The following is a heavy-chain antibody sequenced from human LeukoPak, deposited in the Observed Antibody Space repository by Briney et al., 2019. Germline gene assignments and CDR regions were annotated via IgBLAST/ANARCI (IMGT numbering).Heavy chain of an antibody. V-gene: IGHV3-48*03. CDR2: ISSSGSTI. CDR1: GFTFSSCE. J-gene: IGHJ4*02. Sequence: GGSLRLSCAASGFTFSSCEMNWVRQAPGKGLEWVSYISSSGSTIYYADSVKGRFTISRDNAKNPLYLQMNSLRAEDTAVYYCARVWFGELYFDYWGQGTLVTVSS. CDR3: ARVWFGELYFDY. D-gene: IGHD3-10*01.